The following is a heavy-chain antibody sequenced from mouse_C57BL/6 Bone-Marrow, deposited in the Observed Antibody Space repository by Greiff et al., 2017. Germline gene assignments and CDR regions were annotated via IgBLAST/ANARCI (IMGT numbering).Heavy chain of an antibody. J-gene: IGHJ1*03. CDR3: ARRGHYYGSRNWYFDV. CDR1: GFTFSSYG. V-gene: IGHV5-6*01. Sequence: EVPGVESGGDLVKPGGSLKLSCAASGFTFSSYGMSWVRQTPDKRLEWVATISSGGSYTYYPDSVKGRFNISRDNAKNTLYLQMSSLKSEDTAMYYCARRGHYYGSRNWYFDVWGTGTTVSVSS. CDR2: ISSGGSYT. D-gene: IGHD1-1*01.